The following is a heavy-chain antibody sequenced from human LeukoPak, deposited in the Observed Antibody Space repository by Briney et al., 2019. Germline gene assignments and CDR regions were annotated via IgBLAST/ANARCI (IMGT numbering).Heavy chain of an antibody. J-gene: IGHJ5*02. V-gene: IGHV4-59*08. D-gene: IGHD6-6*01. CDR1: GGXISSLY. Sequence: SETLSLTCTISGGXISSLYWGWIRQPPGKGLEWIGSIYYSGGTNYNPSLKSRVTISVDTSKIQFSLKLSSVTAADTAVYYCARWQYTISSGWFDPWGQGTLVTVSS. CDR3: ARWQYTISSGWFDP. CDR2: IYYSGGT.